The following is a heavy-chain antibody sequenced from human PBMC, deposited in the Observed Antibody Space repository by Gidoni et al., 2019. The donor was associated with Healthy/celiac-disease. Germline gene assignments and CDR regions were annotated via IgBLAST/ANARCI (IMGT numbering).Heavy chain of an antibody. CDR2: ISYDGSNK. CDR1: GFPFSSYG. V-gene: IGHV3-30*18. D-gene: IGHD2-15*01. J-gene: IGHJ5*02. Sequence: QVQLVESGGGVVQPGRSLSLSCAASGFPFSSYGMHWVRQAPGKGLEWVAVISYDGSNKYYADSVKGRFTISRDNSKNTLYLQMNSLRAEDTAVYYCAKDQLSGGTSWFDPWGQGTLVTVSS. CDR3: AKDQLSGGTSWFDP.